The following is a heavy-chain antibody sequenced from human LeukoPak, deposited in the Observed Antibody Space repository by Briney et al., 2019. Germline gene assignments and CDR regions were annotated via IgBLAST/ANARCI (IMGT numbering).Heavy chain of an antibody. CDR1: GGTFSSYA. D-gene: IGHD2-15*01. Sequence: SVKVSCKASGGTFSSYAISWVRQAPGQGLEWMGRIIPILGIANYAQKFQGRVTITADKSTSTAYMELSSLRSEDTAVYYCASGRLGYCSGGSCYSLAHWGQGTLVTVSS. J-gene: IGHJ4*02. CDR2: IIPILGIA. CDR3: ASGRLGYCSGGSCYSLAH. V-gene: IGHV1-69*04.